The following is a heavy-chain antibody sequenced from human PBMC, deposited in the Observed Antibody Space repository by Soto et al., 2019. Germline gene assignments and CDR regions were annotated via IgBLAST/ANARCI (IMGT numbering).Heavy chain of an antibody. V-gene: IGHV1-69*13. CDR2: IIPIFGTA. CDR3: ARDLEFRDGNISHLDY. Sequence: QVQLVQSGAEMRKPGASVMVSCKASGGTFSTHAFNWVRQAPGQGLEWMGGIIPIFGTANYAQKFQSRVTITADESTSIVYMELSSLRSEDTAVYYCARDLEFRDGNISHLDYWGQGTLVTVAS. CDR1: GGTFSTHA. J-gene: IGHJ4*02. D-gene: IGHD3-10*01.